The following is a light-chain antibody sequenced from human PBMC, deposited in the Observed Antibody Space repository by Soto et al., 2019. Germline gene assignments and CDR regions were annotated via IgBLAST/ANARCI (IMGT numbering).Light chain of an antibody. CDR2: NNN. Sequence: SALTQPPSVSGTPGQRVTISCSGGSSNIGSGTVNWYQQLPGTAPKLLIYNNNQRPSGVPDRFSGSKSGTSGSLAISGLQSEDEADYYCASWDDSLTGLYVFGTGTKVTVL. CDR1: SSNIGSGT. CDR3: ASWDDSLTGLYV. V-gene: IGLV1-44*01. J-gene: IGLJ1*01.